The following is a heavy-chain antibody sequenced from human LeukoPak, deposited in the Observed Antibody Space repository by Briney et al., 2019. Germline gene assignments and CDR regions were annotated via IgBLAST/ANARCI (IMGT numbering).Heavy chain of an antibody. CDR2: INPNSGGT. V-gene: IGHV1-2*04. D-gene: IGHD4-17*01. CDR3: AREVSSTTVTTNWFDP. J-gene: IGHJ5*02. CDR1: GYTFTGYY. Sequence: ASVKVSCKASGYTFTGYYMHWVRQAPGQGLEWMGWINPNSGGTNYAQKFQGWVTMTRDTSISTAYMELSRLRSDDTAVYYCAREVSSTTVTTNWFDPWGQGTLVTVSS.